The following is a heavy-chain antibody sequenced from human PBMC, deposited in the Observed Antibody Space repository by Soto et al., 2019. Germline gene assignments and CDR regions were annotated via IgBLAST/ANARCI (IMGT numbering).Heavy chain of an antibody. V-gene: IGHV1-3*01. CDR1: GYTFSSYA. J-gene: IGHJ4*02. D-gene: IGHD3-9*01. CDR2: INAGNGNT. Sequence: ASVKVSCKASGYTFSSYAMHWVRQAPGQRLEWMGWINAGNGNTKYSQKFQGRVTITRDTSASTAYMKLSSLRSEDTAVYYCARAVNDIPQDVWGQGTLVTVSS. CDR3: ARAVNDIPQDV.